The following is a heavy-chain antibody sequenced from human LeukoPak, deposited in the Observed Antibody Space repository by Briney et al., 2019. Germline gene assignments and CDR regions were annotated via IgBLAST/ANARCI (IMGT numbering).Heavy chain of an antibody. CDR3: VRGSSSPYYYGMDV. CDR1: GFTFSSYG. Sequence: GGSLRLSCAASGFTFSSYGMHWVRQAPGKGLEWVAVIWYDGSNKYYADSVKGRFTISRDNSKNTLYLQMNSLRAEDTAVYYCVRGSSSPYYYGMDVWGQGTTVTVS. CDR2: IWYDGSNK. J-gene: IGHJ6*02. D-gene: IGHD6-13*01. V-gene: IGHV3-33*01.